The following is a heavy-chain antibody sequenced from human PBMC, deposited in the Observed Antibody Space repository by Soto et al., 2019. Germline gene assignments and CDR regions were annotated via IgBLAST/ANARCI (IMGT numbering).Heavy chain of an antibody. CDR1: GGTFRSYA. J-gene: IGHJ4*02. D-gene: IGHD5-18*01. CDR3: AIITSPGVDTAMVHFDY. CDR2: ISPIFDTA. Sequence: SVKVSCKASGGTFRSYAISWVGQPPGQELEWMGGISPIFDTANYAQKFQGRVTITTDEATSTAYMELSSLRSEDTAVYYCAIITSPGVDTAMVHFDYWGQGTLVTVSS. V-gene: IGHV1-69*05.